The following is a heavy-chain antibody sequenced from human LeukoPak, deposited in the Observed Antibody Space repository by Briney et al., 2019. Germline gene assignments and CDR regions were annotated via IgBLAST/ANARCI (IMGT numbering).Heavy chain of an antibody. J-gene: IGHJ4*02. Sequence: SETLSLTCAVYGGSFSGYYWSWIRQPPGKGLEWTGEINHSGSTNYNPSLKSRVTISVDTSKNQFSLKLSSVTAADTAVYYCARVFAPTVPTNGDYWGQGTLVTVSS. CDR1: GGSFSGYY. CDR2: INHSGST. V-gene: IGHV4-34*01. D-gene: IGHD4-17*01. CDR3: ARVFAPTVPTNGDY.